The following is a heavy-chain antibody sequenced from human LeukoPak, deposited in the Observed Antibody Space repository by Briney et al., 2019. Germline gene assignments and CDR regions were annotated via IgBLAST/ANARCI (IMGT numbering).Heavy chain of an antibody. D-gene: IGHD4-11*01. Sequence: ASVKVSCKASGYSFTDKYMHWVRQAPGQGLEWMGWINPNSGGTNYAQKFQGRVTMTRDTSISTAYMELSRLSSDDTAVYYCARDYSTSEFDYWGQGTLVTVSS. J-gene: IGHJ4*02. CDR3: ARDYSTSEFDY. V-gene: IGHV1-2*02. CDR1: GYSFTDKY. CDR2: INPNSGGT.